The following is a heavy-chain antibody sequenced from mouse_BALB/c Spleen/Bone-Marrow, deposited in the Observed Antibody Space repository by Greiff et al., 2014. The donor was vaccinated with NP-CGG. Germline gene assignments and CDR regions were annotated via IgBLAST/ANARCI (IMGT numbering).Heavy chain of an antibody. V-gene: IGHV1S81*02. CDR2: INPSNGGT. J-gene: IGHJ4*01. CDR1: GYTFTSYY. Sequence: QVQLQQSGAELVKPGASVKLSCKASGYTFTSYYLYWVKQRPGQGLEWIGEINPSNGGTNFNERFKSKASLTVDKSSSTAYMQPNSLTSEDSAVYYCTRRSLLSDYYSMDYWGQGTSVTVSS. D-gene: IGHD2-10*01. CDR3: TRRSLLSDYYSMDY.